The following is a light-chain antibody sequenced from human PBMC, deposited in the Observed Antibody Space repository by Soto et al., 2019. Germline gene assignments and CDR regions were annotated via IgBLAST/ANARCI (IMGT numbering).Light chain of an antibody. CDR1: QTVVRSY. Sequence: EVVLTQSPGIMYLSPGERATLSCRASQTVVRSYVAWYQQKPGQAPRLLIFGTSTRATGIPDRFSGGGSGKEFTLTISRMDPEDFAVYYCQQDDSTPPWTFGQVTRVEVK. CDR2: GTS. V-gene: IGKV3-20*01. J-gene: IGKJ1*01. CDR3: QQDDSTPPWT.